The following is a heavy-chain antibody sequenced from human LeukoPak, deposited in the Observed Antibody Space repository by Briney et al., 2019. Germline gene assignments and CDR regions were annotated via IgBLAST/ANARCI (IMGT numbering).Heavy chain of an antibody. Sequence: GESLKISCAASGFTFEGYGMSWVRQGPGKGLEWVSGINWNGGSTGYADSVKGRFTISRDNAKNSLYLQVNSLRAEDTALYYCARDGYSSGWAHAFDYWGQGTLVTVSS. CDR3: ARDGYSSGWAHAFDY. J-gene: IGHJ4*02. V-gene: IGHV3-20*04. CDR1: GFTFEGYG. D-gene: IGHD6-19*01. CDR2: INWNGGST.